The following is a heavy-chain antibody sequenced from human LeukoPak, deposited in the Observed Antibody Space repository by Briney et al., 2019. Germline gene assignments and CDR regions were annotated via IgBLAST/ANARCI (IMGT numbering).Heavy chain of an antibody. J-gene: IGHJ4*02. V-gene: IGHV3-33*01. CDR2: IWYDGSNK. D-gene: IGHD1-26*01. Sequence: GGSLRLSCAASGFTFSSYGMHWVRQAPGKGLEWVAVIWYDGSNKYYADSVKGRFTISRDNSKNTLYLQMNSLRAEDTAVYYCARDLLRVGASVYWGQGTLVTVSS. CDR3: ARDLLRVGASVY. CDR1: GFTFSSYG.